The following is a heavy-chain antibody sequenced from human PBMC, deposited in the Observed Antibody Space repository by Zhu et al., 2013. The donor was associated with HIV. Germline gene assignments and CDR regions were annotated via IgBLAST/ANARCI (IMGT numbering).Heavy chain of an antibody. D-gene: IGHD1-26*01. Sequence: QVHLEQSGAEVKKPGTSVRVSCRAYSSIINHMYVNWVRLVPREGLEWMGWINPKSGATNSARRLHDRVTMTTNTSISTAYMELSRLRSDDTAIYYCARGGAMGGSYRTWFDPWGQGTLVTVSS. J-gene: IGHJ5*02. CDR2: INPKSGAT. CDR3: ARGGAMGGSYRTWFDP. V-gene: IGHV1-2*02. CDR1: SSIINHMY.